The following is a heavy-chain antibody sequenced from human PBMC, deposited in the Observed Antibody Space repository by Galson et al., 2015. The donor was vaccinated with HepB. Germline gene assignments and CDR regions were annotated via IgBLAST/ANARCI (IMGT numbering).Heavy chain of an antibody. CDR3: ATNYGSGAYYYYYIDV. CDR1: GYTFTSHA. Sequence: SVKVSCKASGYTFTSHAIHWVRQAPGHRPEWMGWINVGSGDQKYSQKFQGVLTITRDTSASTAYMTLSSLKYEDTGIYYCATNYGSGAYYYYYIDVWGKGTAVTVSS. D-gene: IGHD3-10*01. CDR2: INVGSGDQ. J-gene: IGHJ6*03. V-gene: IGHV1-3*01.